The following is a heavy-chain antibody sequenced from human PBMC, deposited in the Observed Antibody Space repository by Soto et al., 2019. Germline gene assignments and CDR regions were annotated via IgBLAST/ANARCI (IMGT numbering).Heavy chain of an antibody. Sequence: GGSLRLSCAASGFTFSSYAMHWVRQAPGKGLEWVAVISYDGSNKYYADSVKGRFTISRDNSKNTLYLQMNSLRAEDTAVYYCAKGVTPAYWGQGTLVTVSS. CDR2: ISYDGSNK. V-gene: IGHV3-30-3*01. D-gene: IGHD2-15*01. CDR3: AKGVTPAY. CDR1: GFTFSSYA. J-gene: IGHJ4*02.